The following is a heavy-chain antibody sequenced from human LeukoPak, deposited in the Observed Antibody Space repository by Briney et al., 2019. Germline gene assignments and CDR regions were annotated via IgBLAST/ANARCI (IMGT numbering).Heavy chain of an antibody. D-gene: IGHD2-21*02. CDR3: ALSACGGDCYSPDYAFDI. CDR1: VYTFTGYY. V-gene: IGHV1-2*02. J-gene: IGHJ3*02. CDR2: INPNSGGT. Sequence: ASLKVSSTASVYTFTGYYMHWVRQAPGQGLEWMGWINPNSGGTNYAQKFQGRVTMTRDTSISTAYMELSRLRSDDTAVYYCALSACGGDCYSPDYAFDIWGQGTMVTVSS.